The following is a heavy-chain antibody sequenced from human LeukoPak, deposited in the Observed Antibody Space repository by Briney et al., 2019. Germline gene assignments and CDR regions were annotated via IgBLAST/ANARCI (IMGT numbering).Heavy chain of an antibody. CDR1: GFTVSSNS. V-gene: IGHV3-23*01. Sequence: GGSLRLSCTVSGFTVSSNSMSWVRQAPGKGLEWVSSISGSGSGGSTYYADSVKGRFTISRDNSKNTLYLQMTTLRAEDTAVYYCATQVHLAGRFYYYMDVWGEGTTVTVSS. J-gene: IGHJ6*03. CDR3: ATQVHLAGRFYYYMDV. CDR2: ISGSGSGGST. D-gene: IGHD3-10*01.